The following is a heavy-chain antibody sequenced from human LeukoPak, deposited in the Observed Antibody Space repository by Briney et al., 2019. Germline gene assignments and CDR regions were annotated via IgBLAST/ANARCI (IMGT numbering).Heavy chain of an antibody. CDR1: GGSFSGYY. Sequence: SETLSLTCAVYGGSFSGYYWSWIRQPPGKGLEWIGEINHSGSTNYNPSLKSRVTISVDTSKNQFSLKLSSVTAADTAVYYCARDRDDFWSGYPNDAFDIWGQGTMVTASS. J-gene: IGHJ3*02. D-gene: IGHD3-3*01. CDR3: ARDRDDFWSGYPNDAFDI. CDR2: INHSGST. V-gene: IGHV4-34*01.